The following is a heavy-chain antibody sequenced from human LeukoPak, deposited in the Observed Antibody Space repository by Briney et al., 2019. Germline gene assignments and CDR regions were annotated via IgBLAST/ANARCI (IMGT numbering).Heavy chain of an antibody. CDR2: IKSKTDGGTT. CDR1: GFTFSNAW. D-gene: IGHD6-13*01. V-gene: IGHV3-15*01. CDR3: TVSSFSSTWYSWVH. Sequence: GGSLRLSCAASGFTFSNAWMSWVRQAPGKGLEWVGRIKSKTDGGTTDYAAPVKGRFTISRDDSKNTLYLQMNSLKTEDTAVYYCTVSSFSSTWYSWVHWGQGTLVTVSS. J-gene: IGHJ4*02.